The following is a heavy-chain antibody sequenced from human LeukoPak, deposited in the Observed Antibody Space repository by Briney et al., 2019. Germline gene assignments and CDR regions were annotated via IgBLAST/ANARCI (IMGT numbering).Heavy chain of an antibody. CDR2: IWYDGSNK. V-gene: IGHV3-33*01. D-gene: IGHD1-26*01. CDR1: GFTFSSYG. Sequence: GGSLRLSCAASGFTFSSYGMHWVRQAPGKGLEWVAVIWYDGSNKYYADSVKGRFTISGDNSKNTLYLQMNGLRAEDTAVYYCARDHASGSYSPPPGYWGQGTLVTVSS. CDR3: ARDHASGSYSPPPGY. J-gene: IGHJ4*02.